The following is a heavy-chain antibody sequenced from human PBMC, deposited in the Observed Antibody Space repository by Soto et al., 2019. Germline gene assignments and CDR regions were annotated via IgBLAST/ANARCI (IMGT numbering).Heavy chain of an antibody. CDR2: ISWNSRSI. Sequence: EVQWVESGGGLVQPGGSLRLSCAASGFTVAESAMHWVRQAPGKGLERVSGISWNSRSIDYADSVKGRFTISRDNAKNSLFLQMNSLRPEDTALYYCTKGYYGSGSSYFDYWSRGALVTVSS. CDR3: TKGYYGSGSSYFDY. J-gene: IGHJ4*02. CDR1: GFTVAESA. D-gene: IGHD3-10*01. V-gene: IGHV3-9*01.